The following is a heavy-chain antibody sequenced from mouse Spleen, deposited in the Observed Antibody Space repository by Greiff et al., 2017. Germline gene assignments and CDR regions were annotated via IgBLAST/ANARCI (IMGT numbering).Heavy chain of an antibody. CDR1: GYTFTSYW. Sequence: QVQLQQPGAELVKPGASVKLSCKASGYTFTSYWMQWVKQRPGQGLEWIGEIDPSDSYTNYNQKFKGKATLTVDTSSSTAYMQLSSLTSEDSAVYYCARKDYSNYPDYWGQGITLTVSS. CDR3: ARKDYSNYPDY. V-gene: IGHV1-50*01. J-gene: IGHJ2*01. CDR2: IDPSDSYT. D-gene: IGHD2-5*01.